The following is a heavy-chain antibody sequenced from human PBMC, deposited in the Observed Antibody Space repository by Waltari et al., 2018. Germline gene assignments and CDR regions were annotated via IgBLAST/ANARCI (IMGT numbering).Heavy chain of an antibody. CDR3: ARDQYGESFYYAMNV. CDR1: GFSFPNDG. CDR2: IWYDGSKK. V-gene: IGHV3-33*01. Sequence: QETLVESGGGVVQSGSSLNLSCEASGFSFPNDGMNWGRQAPGKGLEWVAIIWYDGSKKYYADSVKGRFDISRDNSRNTLYLQMDSLRAEDTAVYFCARDQYGESFYYAMNVWGQGTAVTVSS. D-gene: IGHD1-26*01. J-gene: IGHJ6*02.